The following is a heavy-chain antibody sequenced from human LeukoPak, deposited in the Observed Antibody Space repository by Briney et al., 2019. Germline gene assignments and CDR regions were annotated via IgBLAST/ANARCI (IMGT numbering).Heavy chain of an antibody. Sequence: ASVKVSCKASGYTFTGYYMHWVRQAPGQGLEWMGWINPNSGGTNYAQKFQGRVTMTRDTSISTAYMELSRLRSDDTAVYYCARGGWVAATQGAFDIWGQGTMATVSS. CDR3: ARGGWVAATQGAFDI. CDR2: INPNSGGT. V-gene: IGHV1-2*02. D-gene: IGHD2-15*01. J-gene: IGHJ3*02. CDR1: GYTFTGYY.